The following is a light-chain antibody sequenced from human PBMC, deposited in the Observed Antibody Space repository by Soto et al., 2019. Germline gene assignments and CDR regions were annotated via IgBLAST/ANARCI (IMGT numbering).Light chain of an antibody. J-gene: IGKJ1*01. CDR2: KAS. CDR3: QQYDSYPWT. Sequence: DIQMTQSPSPLSASGGDRVIITCRASQSISNWLAWYQQKPGKAPRLLIYKASRLENGVPSRFSGSGSGTEFTLTISSLQPDDFASYYCQQYDSYPWTFGQGTKVEIK. CDR1: QSISNW. V-gene: IGKV1-5*03.